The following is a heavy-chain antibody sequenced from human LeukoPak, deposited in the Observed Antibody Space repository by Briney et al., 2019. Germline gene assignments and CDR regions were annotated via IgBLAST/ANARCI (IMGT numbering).Heavy chain of an antibody. Sequence: GGSLRLSCAAFGFTFSGYWMSWVRQAPGKGLEWVANIKQNGSETFYADSVRGRFTISRDNAKNSQYLQMNSLRVEDTAVYYCARWANSIDYWGQGALVTVSS. CDR1: GFTFSGYW. CDR3: ARWANSIDY. J-gene: IGHJ4*02. D-gene: IGHD5-18*01. V-gene: IGHV3-7*01. CDR2: IKQNGSET.